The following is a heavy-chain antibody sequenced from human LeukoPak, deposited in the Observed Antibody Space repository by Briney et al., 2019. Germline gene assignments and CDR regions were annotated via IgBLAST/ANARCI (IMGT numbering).Heavy chain of an antibody. D-gene: IGHD1-26*01. CDR1: GGSISSYY. CDR3: ARDLGGSYHTNPIDY. V-gene: IGHV4-59*12. CDR2: IYYSGST. J-gene: IGHJ4*02. Sequence: SETLSLTCTVSGGSISSYYWSWLRQPPGKGLEWFGYIYYSGSTNYNPSLKSRVTISVDTSKNQFSLKLSSVTAADTAVYYCARDLGGSYHTNPIDYWGQGTLVTVSS.